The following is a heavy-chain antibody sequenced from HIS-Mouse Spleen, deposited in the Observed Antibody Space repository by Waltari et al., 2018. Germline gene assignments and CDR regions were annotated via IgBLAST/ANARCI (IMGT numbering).Heavy chain of an antibody. CDR3: ARVLDF. CDR1: GYSISSGYY. D-gene: IGHD2-15*01. V-gene: IGHV4-38-2*02. Sequence: QVQLQQWGAGLLKPSETLSLTCTVSGYSISSGYYWGWIRQPPGKGLEWIGSIYHSGSTYSHPALKIRVTISVDTSKNQFSLKLSSVTAADTAVYYCARVLDFWGQGTLVTVSS. CDR2: IYHSGST. J-gene: IGHJ4*02.